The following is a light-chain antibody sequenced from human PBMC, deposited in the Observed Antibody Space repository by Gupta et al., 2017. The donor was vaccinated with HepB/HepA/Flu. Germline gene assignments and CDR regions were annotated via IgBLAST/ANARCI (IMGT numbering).Light chain of an antibody. V-gene: IGKV2-28*01. CDR1: QSLLHSNGYNY. J-gene: IGKJ1*01. CDR3: MQALQTPRT. Sequence: DILMAQSPLSLLVTPGEPAYISCRSSQSLLHSNGYNYLDWYLQKPGHSPQLLIYLGSNRAYGVPYRFSGSGSGTDFTLKISRVEAKDVGVYYCMQALQTPRTFGRGTKVEIK. CDR2: LGS.